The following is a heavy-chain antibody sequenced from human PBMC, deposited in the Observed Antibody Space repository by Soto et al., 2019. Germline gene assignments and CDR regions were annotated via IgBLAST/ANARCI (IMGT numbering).Heavy chain of an antibody. Sequence: GGSLRLSCAASGFTFSSYAMSWVRQAPGKGLEWVSAISGSGGSTYYADSVKGRFTISRDNSKNTLYLQMNSLRAEDTAVYYCAKEGITMVRGVIEEGGYWGQGTLVTVSS. CDR3: AKEGITMVRGVIEEGGY. CDR1: GFTFSSYA. V-gene: IGHV3-23*01. CDR2: ISGSGGST. J-gene: IGHJ4*02. D-gene: IGHD3-10*01.